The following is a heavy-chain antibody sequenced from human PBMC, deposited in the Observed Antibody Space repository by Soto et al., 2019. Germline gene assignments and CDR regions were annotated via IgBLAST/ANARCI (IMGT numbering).Heavy chain of an antibody. Sequence: GASVKVSCKASGYTFTSYYMHWVRQAPGQGLEWMGWISAYNGNTNYAQKLQGRVTMTTDTSTSTAYMELRSLRSDDTAVYYCARAVKSYFDSKGNRFDYWGQGTLVTVSS. CDR3: ARAVKSYFDSKGNRFDY. CDR1: GYTFTSYY. V-gene: IGHV1-18*04. CDR2: ISAYNGNT. D-gene: IGHD3-9*01. J-gene: IGHJ4*02.